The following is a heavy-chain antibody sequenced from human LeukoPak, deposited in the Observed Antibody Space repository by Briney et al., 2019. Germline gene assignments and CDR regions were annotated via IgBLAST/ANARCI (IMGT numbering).Heavy chain of an antibody. CDR3: ATYDFWSGYHPERIRSLDV. CDR2: IYYSGST. D-gene: IGHD3-3*01. V-gene: IGHV4-39*07. J-gene: IGHJ6*04. CDR1: GGSISSNSYY. Sequence: SETLSLTCTVSGGSISSNSYYWGWIRQPPGKGLEWIGSIYYSGSTYYNPSLKSRVTISVDTSKNQFSLKLSSVTAADTAVYYCATYDFWSGYHPERIRSLDVWGKGTTVTVSS.